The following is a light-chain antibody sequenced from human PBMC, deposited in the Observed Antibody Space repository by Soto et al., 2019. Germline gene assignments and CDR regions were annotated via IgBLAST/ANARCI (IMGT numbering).Light chain of an antibody. CDR2: GAS. J-gene: IGKJ2*01. V-gene: IGKV3-15*01. Sequence: EIVMTQSPATLSVSPGERVTLSCRASESLSTYLAWYQQKPGQAPRLLIYGASTKATGIPARFSGSGSATDFTLTISSLQSEDCAFYYCQSYNDWPFTFGHGTKLEI. CDR1: ESLSTY. CDR3: QSYNDWPFT.